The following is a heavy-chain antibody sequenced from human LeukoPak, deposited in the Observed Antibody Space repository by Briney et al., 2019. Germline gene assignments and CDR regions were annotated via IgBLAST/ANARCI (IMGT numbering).Heavy chain of an antibody. V-gene: IGHV4-34*01. Sequence: SETLSLTCAVYGGSLSGYYWSWIRQPPGKGLEWIGEINHSGSTNYNPSLKSRVTISVDTSKNQFSLKLSSVTAADTAVYYCARVMVWGTGAFDIWGQGTMVTVSS. CDR3: ARVMVWGTGAFDI. CDR1: GGSLSGYY. J-gene: IGHJ3*02. D-gene: IGHD3-10*01. CDR2: INHSGST.